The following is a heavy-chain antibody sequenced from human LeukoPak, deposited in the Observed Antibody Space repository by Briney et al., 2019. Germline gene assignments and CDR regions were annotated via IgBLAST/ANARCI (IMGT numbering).Heavy chain of an antibody. CDR2: ISWNSGSI. D-gene: IGHD6-19*01. CDR3: AKDFHSSGWSHFDY. Sequence: AGRSLRLSCAASGFTFDDYAMHWVRHAPGKGLEWVSGISWNSGSIGYADSVKGRFTISRDNAKNSLYLQMNSLRAEDTALYYCAKDFHSSGWSHFDYWGQGTLVTVSS. CDR1: GFTFDDYA. V-gene: IGHV3-9*01. J-gene: IGHJ4*02.